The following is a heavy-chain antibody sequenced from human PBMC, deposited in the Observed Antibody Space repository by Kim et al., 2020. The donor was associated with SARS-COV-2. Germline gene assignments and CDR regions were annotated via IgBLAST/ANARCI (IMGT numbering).Heavy chain of an antibody. Sequence: ADSVNGRFTISRDNSKNTLYLQMNRLRVEDTAVYYCAKGSSNWYPRDWFDPWGQGTLVIVSS. V-gene: IGHV3-23*01. J-gene: IGHJ5*02. CDR3: AKGSSNWYPRDWFDP. D-gene: IGHD6-13*01.